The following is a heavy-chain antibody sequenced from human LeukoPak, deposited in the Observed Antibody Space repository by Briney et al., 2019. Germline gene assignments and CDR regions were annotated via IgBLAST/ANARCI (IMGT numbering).Heavy chain of an antibody. V-gene: IGHV4-34*01. CDR3: ARMSPRLRRLTVTTSKGFDY. D-gene: IGHD4-17*01. Sequence: SETLSLTCAAYGGSFSVYYWSWIRQPPGKGLEWIGEINDSGSTNYNPPLKSRATISVDTSKNQFSLKLSSVTAADTAVYYCARMSPRLRRLTVTTSKGFDYWGQGTLVTVSS. CDR1: GGSFSVYY. J-gene: IGHJ4*02. CDR2: INDSGST.